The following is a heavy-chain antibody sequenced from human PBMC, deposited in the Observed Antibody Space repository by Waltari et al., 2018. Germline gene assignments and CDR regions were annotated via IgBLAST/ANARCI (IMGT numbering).Heavy chain of an antibody. J-gene: IGHJ6*02. CDR1: GGTFRSYG. V-gene: IGHV1-69*06. D-gene: IGHD3-10*01. CDR3: ARVEYYGSGSYYNVFYYDMDV. Sequence: QVQLVQSGAEVRKPRSSVKVSCKASGGTFRSYGISWVRQAPGQGLEWMGGIIPIFGPANYAQKFQGRVTITADKSTSTAYMELSSLRSEDTAVYYCARVEYYGSGSYYNVFYYDMDVWGQGTTVTVSS. CDR2: IIPIFGPA.